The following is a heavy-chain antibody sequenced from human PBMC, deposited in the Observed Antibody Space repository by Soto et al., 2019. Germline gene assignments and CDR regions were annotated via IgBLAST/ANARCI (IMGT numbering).Heavy chain of an antibody. J-gene: IGHJ5*02. D-gene: IGHD2-2*01. V-gene: IGHV4-59*12. CDR2: IYSSGST. CDR3: ARERGYCSSTSCQNWFDP. Sequence: TSETLSLTCTVSGGSISSYYWSWIRQPPGKGLEWIGHIYSSGSTNYNPSLKSRVTMSVDTSKNQFSLKLSSVTAADTAVYYCARERGYCSSTSCQNWFDPWGQGTLVTVS. CDR1: GGSISSYY.